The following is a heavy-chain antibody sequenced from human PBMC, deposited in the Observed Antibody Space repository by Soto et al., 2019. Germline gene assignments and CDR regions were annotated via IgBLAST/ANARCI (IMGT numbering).Heavy chain of an antibody. CDR2: ISSSGSTI. V-gene: IGHV3-11*01. CDR1: GFTFSDYY. CDR3: ARESWSSGWRTGGWFDP. D-gene: IGHD6-19*01. Sequence: QVQLVESGGDLVKPGGSLRLSCAASGFTFSDYYMSWIRQATGKGLEWVSYISSSGSTIYYADSVKGRFTISRDNAKNALYRQMNSLRAEDTAVYYCARESWSSGWRTGGWFDPWGQGTLVTVSS. J-gene: IGHJ5*02.